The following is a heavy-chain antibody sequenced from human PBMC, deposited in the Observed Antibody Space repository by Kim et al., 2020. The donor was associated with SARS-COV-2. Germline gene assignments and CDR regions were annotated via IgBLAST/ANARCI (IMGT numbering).Heavy chain of an antibody. CDR3: ARFLVAAPGRD. V-gene: IGHV3-74*01. CDR1: GFTFSNYW. J-gene: IGHJ4*02. D-gene: IGHD2-15*01. Sequence: GGSLRLSCVASGFTFSNYWMHWVRQAPGKGLVWVSRIKTDGSTTNYADSVKGRFTVSRDNAKNTLYLQMNSLRGEDTGVYYCARFLVAAPGRDWGQGTLV. CDR2: IKTDGSTT.